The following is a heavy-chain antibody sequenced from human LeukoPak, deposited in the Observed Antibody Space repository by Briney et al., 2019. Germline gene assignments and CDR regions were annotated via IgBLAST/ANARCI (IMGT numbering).Heavy chain of an antibody. CDR3: AKGTPNTGWFDP. V-gene: IGHV1-46*01. CDR1: GHTFTTYY. J-gene: IGHJ5*02. Sequence: EASVTVSCTASGHTFTTYYVHLVRQAPGQGLEWMGVINPSGDGTNYPQRFQGRVTLTRDTSTSTVYMELSSLRSEDTAIYYCAKGTPNTGWFDPWGQGTLVTVSS. CDR2: INPSGDGT. D-gene: IGHD1-14*01.